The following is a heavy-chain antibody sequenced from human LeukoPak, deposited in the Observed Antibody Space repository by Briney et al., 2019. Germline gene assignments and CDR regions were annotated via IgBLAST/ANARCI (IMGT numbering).Heavy chain of an antibody. J-gene: IGHJ4*02. V-gene: IGHV3-48*03. D-gene: IGHD6-13*01. CDR1: GFTFSSYE. CDR3: ARAKMTAAGGVFDY. CDR2: ISSSGGTI. Sequence: GGSLRLSCAASGFTFSSYEMNWVRQAPGKGLEWVSYISSSGGTIYYADSVKGRFTISRDNAKNSLYLQMNSLRAEDTAVYYCARAKMTAAGGVFDYWGQGTLVTVSS.